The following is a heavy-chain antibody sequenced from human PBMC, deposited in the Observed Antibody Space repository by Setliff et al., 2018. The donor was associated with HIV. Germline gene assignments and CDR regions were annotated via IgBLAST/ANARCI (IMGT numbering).Heavy chain of an antibody. V-gene: IGHV3-74*01. CDR1: GFTFSSYW. J-gene: IGHJ2*01. CDR3: ARSSLVVPSAKTHYFFDL. CDR2: LNTDGSSI. D-gene: IGHD2-2*01. Sequence: PGGSLRLSCVASGFTFSSYWMHWVRQAPGRGLMWISRLNTDGSSIDYADSVKGRFTFSRDNAKNTLYLQMNGLRADDTAVYYCARSSLVVPSAKTHYFFDLWGRGTLVTVSS.